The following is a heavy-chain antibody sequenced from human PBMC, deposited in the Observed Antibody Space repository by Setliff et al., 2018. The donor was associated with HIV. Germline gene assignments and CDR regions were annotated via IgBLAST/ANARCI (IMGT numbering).Heavy chain of an antibody. D-gene: IGHD3-3*01. Sequence: SETLSLTCAVYGGSFSGYCWSLIRQPPGNGLEWIGSIYHTGSTYYKPSLKSRVTISVDTSKNQFSLRLSSVAAGDTAVYYCARSIVPVASGYYYFEYWGQGTLVTVSS. CDR2: IYHTGST. V-gene: IGHV4-34*01. CDR3: ARSIVPVASGYYYFEY. J-gene: IGHJ4*02. CDR1: GGSFSGYC.